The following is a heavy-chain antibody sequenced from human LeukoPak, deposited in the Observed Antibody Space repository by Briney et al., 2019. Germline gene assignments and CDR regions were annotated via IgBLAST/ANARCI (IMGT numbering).Heavy chain of an antibody. J-gene: IGHJ4*02. CDR3: ARDLGSGGGFDY. CDR1: GGSISPYY. Sequence: KPSETLSPTCSVSGGSISPYYWSWIRQPPGKGLEWIAYIYYSGNTNHNPSLKSRVTISVDTSKNQFSLKLSSVTAADTAVYYCARDLGSGGGFDYWGQGTLVTVSS. V-gene: IGHV4-59*01. D-gene: IGHD2-15*01. CDR2: IYYSGNT.